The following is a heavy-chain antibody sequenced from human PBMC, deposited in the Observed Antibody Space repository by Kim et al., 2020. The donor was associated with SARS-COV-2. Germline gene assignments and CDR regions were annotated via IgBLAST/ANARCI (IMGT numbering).Heavy chain of an antibody. V-gene: IGHV4-34*01. CDR1: GGSFSGYY. CDR2: INHSGST. J-gene: IGHJ4*02. CDR3: ARGKRRVYSSSWYSPLEY. D-gene: IGHD6-13*01. Sequence: SETLSLTCAVYGGSFSGYYWSWIRQPPGKGLEWIGEINHSGSTNYNPSLKSRVTISVDTSKNQFSLKLSSVTAADTAVYYCARGKRRVYSSSWYSPLEYWGQGTLVTVSS.